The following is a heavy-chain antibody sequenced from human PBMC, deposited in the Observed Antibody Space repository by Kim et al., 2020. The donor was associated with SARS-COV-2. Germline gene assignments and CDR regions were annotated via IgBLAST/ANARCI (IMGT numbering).Heavy chain of an antibody. CDR3: ARSSYYYDSSGYYYYYGMDV. CDR1: GYTFTSYA. J-gene: IGHJ6*02. D-gene: IGHD3-22*01. CDR2: INAGNGNT. Sequence: ASVKVSCKASGYTFTSYAMHWVRQAPGQRLEWMGWINAGNGNTKYSQKFQGRVTITRDTSASTAYMELSSLRSEDTAVYYCARSSYYYDSSGYYYYYGMDVWGQGNTVTVYS. V-gene: IGHV1-3*01.